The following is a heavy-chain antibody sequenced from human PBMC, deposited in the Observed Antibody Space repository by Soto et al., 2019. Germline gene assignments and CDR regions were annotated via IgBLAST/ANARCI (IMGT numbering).Heavy chain of an antibody. CDR3: GRDSHPTYYYDSSGYSFQH. Sequence: ASVKVSCKASGYTFTSYVMHWVRQAPGQRLEWMGWINAGNGNTKYSQKFQGRVTITRDTSASTAYMELSSLRSEDTAVYYCGRDSHPTYYYDSSGYSFQHWGQGTLVTVSS. CDR2: INAGNGNT. CDR1: GYTFTSYV. V-gene: IGHV1-3*01. J-gene: IGHJ1*01. D-gene: IGHD3-22*01.